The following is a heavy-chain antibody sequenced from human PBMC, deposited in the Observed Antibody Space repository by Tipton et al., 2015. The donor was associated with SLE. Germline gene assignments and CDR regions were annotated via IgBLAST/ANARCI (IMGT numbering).Heavy chain of an antibody. CDR2: IWYDGSNK. Sequence: QVQLVQSGGGVVQPGRSLRLSCAASGFTFSSYGVHWVRQAPGKGLEWVAVIWYDGSNKYYADSVKGRFTISRDNSKNTLYLQMNSLRAEDTAVYYCAKDQGIAVDDAFDIWGQGTMVTVSS. CDR1: GFTFSSYG. D-gene: IGHD6-19*01. J-gene: IGHJ3*02. CDR3: AKDQGIAVDDAFDI. V-gene: IGHV3-33*06.